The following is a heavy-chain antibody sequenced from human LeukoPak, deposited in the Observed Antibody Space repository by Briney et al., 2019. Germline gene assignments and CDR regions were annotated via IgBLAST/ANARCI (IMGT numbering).Heavy chain of an antibody. CDR2: ITYSSAI. CDR3: ARRDLTAYYGLEI. D-gene: IGHD3-9*01. CDR1: GFTFSSYS. J-gene: IGHJ4*02. V-gene: IGHV3-48*02. Sequence: GGSLRLSCAASGFTFSSYSMNWVRQAPGKGLEWVSYITYSSAIYYADSVKGRFTISRDNAKNSLYLQMNSLRDEDTAVYYCARRDLTAYYGLEIWGQGTLVAVSS.